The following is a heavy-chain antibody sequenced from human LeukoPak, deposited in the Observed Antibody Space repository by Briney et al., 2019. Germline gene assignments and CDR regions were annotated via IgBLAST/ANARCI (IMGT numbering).Heavy chain of an antibody. J-gene: IGHJ4*02. Sequence: GASVTDSFKASGYTLTGNYIHWVRQAPGQGLDWMGWIYPNTGGTNYAQKFQGRVTMTRDTSISTAYMELSRLTSDDTAVYYCARDTAMVRFDYWGQGTLLTVSS. CDR3: ARDTAMVRFDY. CDR1: GYTLTGNY. V-gene: IGHV1-2*02. D-gene: IGHD5-18*01. CDR2: IYPNTGGT.